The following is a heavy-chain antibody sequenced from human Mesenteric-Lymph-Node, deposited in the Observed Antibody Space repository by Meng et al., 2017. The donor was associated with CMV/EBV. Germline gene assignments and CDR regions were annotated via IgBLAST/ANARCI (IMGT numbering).Heavy chain of an antibody. J-gene: IGHJ6*02. V-gene: IGHV3-66*01. CDR2: IYTGGST. Sequence: GESLKISCAATGLTVSSNYMSWVRQAPGKGLEWVSVIYTGGSTYYADSVKRRFTISRDNAKNSLYLQMNGLRAEDTAVYYCGRADVLTDYGMDVWGQGTTVTVSS. D-gene: IGHD3-9*01. CDR1: GLTVSSNY. CDR3: GRADVLTDYGMDV.